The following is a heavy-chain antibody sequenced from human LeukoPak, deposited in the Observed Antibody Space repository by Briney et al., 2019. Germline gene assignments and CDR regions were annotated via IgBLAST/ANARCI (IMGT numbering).Heavy chain of an antibody. D-gene: IGHD3-10*01. Sequence: SETLSLTCTVSGGSISSYYWSWIRQPPGKGLEWTGYIYYSGSTNYNPSLKSRVTISVDTSKNQFSLKLSSVTAADTAVYYCARVYLNYGSAHYGMDVWGKGTTVTVSS. CDR3: ARVYLNYGSAHYGMDV. CDR1: GGSISSYY. J-gene: IGHJ6*04. CDR2: IYYSGST. V-gene: IGHV4-59*01.